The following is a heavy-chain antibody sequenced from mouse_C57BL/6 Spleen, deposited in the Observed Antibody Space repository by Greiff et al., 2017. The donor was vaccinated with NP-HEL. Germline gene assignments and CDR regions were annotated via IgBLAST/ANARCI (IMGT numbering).Heavy chain of an antibody. CDR2: ISNGGGST. J-gene: IGHJ4*01. CDR1: GFTFSDYY. V-gene: IGHV5-12*01. Sequence: DVKLVESGGGLVQPGGSLKLSCAASGFTFSDYYMYWVRQTPEKRLEWVAYISNGGGSTYYPDTVKGRFTISRDNAKNTLYLQMSRLKSEDTAMYYCARNPSAYAMDYWGQGTSVTVSS. D-gene: IGHD2-10*02. CDR3: ARNPSAYAMDY.